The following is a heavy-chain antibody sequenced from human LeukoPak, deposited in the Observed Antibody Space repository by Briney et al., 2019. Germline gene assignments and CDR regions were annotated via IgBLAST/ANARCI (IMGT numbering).Heavy chain of an antibody. CDR2: IYTSGST. CDR1: GGSISSGSYY. V-gene: IGHV4-61*02. J-gene: IGHJ6*03. CDR3: ARDRGLRPDYYYYYMDV. Sequence: SSETLSLTCTVSGGSISSGSYYWSWIRQPAGKGLEWIGRIYTSGSTNYNPSLKGRVTISVDTSKNQFSLKLSSVTAADTAVYYCARDRGLRPDYYYYYMDVWGKGTTVTVSS. D-gene: IGHD4-17*01.